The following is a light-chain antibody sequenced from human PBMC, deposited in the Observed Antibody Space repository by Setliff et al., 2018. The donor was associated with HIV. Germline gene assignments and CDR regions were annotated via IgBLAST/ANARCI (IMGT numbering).Light chain of an antibody. Sequence: SALTQPPSVSGAPGQRVTISCTGSSSNIGAGYDVHWYQQLPGTAPKLLIYPKSDRPSGVPDRFSGSKSDTSASLAITGLQAEDEADYYCQSYDSSLSGFVFGTGTKVTVL. CDR3: QSYDSSLSGFV. CDR2: PKS. J-gene: IGLJ1*01. CDR1: SSNIGAGYD. V-gene: IGLV1-40*01.